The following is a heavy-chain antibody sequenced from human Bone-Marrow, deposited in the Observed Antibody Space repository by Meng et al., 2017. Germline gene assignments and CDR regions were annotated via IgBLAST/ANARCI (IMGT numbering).Heavy chain of an antibody. CDR1: GGSISSGGYY. V-gene: IGHV4-31*03. J-gene: IGHJ4*02. CDR3: ARDRNDYGSHYFDY. D-gene: IGHD4-17*01. CDR2: IYHSGST. Sequence: QVQLQESGPGLVKPSQTLSLNCTVSGGSISSGGYYWSWIRQHPGKGLEWIGYIYHSGSTYYNPSLKSRVTISVDTSKNQFSLKLSSVTAADTAVYYCARDRNDYGSHYFDYWGQGTLVTVSS.